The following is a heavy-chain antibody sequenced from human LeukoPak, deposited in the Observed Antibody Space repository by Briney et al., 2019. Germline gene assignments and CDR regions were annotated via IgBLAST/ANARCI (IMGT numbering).Heavy chain of an antibody. J-gene: IGHJ3*02. CDR3: ARRGAYCGGDCYSNAFGI. D-gene: IGHD2-21*02. CDR2: IYPGDSDT. V-gene: IGHV5-51*01. Sequence: GESLKISCKGSGYSFTSYWIGWVRQMPGKGLEWMGIIYPGDSDTRYSPSFQGQVTISADKSISTAYLQWSSLKASDTAMYYCARRGAYCGGDCYSNAFGIWGQGTMVTVSS. CDR1: GYSFTSYW.